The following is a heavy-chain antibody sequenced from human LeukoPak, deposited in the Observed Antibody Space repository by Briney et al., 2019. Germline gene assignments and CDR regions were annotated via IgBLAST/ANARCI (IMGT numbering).Heavy chain of an antibody. V-gene: IGHV3-7*01. D-gene: IGHD6-19*01. CDR3: ARDPLGKGGAVGDL. J-gene: IGHJ4*02. CDR1: GFTFSSYW. CDR2: IKQDGSEK. Sequence: GGSLRLSCAASGFTFSSYWMSWVRQAPGKGLKWVANIKQDGSEKYYVDSVKGRFTISRDNAKNSLYLQMNSLRAEDTAVYYCARDPLGKGGAVGDLWGQGTLVTVSS.